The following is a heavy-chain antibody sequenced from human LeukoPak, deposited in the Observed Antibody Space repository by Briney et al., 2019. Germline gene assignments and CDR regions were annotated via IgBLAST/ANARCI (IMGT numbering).Heavy chain of an antibody. Sequence: GGSLRLSCAASGFTFSSYAMHWVRQAPGKGLEWVAVISYDGSNKYYADSVKGRFTISRDNSKNTLYLQMNSLRAEDTAVYYCASKDPYDSRAYLLDYWGQGTLVTVSS. V-gene: IGHV3-30*04. J-gene: IGHJ4*02. D-gene: IGHD3-22*01. CDR2: ISYDGSNK. CDR3: ASKDPYDSRAYLLDY. CDR1: GFTFSSYA.